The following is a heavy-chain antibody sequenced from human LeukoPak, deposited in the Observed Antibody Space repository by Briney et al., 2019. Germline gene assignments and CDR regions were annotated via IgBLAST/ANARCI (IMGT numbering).Heavy chain of an antibody. CDR1: GGSFSGYY. J-gene: IGHJ4*02. D-gene: IGHD1-7*01. CDR2: INHSGST. V-gene: IGHV4-34*01. CDR3: ARGRPELPRLYCEFDY. Sequence: PSETLSLTCAVYGGSFSGYYWSWIRQPPGKGLEWIGEINHSGSTNYNPSLKSRVTISVDTSKNQFSLKLSSVTAADTAVYYCARGRPELPRLYCEFDYWGQGTQVTVSS.